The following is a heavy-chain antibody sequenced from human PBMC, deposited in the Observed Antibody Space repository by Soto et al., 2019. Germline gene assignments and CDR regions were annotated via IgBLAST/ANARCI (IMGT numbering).Heavy chain of an antibody. CDR2: INAGNGNT. J-gene: IGHJ4*02. CDR3: ASGTGYSYGGSFDY. Sequence: QVQLVQSGAEVKKPGASVKVYCKASGYTFTSYAMHWVRQAPGQRLEWMGWINAGNGNTKYSQKFQGRVTITRDTSASTAYMELSSLRSEDTAVYYCASGTGYSYGGSFDYWGQGTLVTVSS. CDR1: GYTFTSYA. D-gene: IGHD5-18*01. V-gene: IGHV1-3*01.